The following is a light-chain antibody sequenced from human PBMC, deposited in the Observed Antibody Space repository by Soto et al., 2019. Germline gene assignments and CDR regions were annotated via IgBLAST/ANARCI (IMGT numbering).Light chain of an antibody. J-gene: IGKJ1*01. Sequence: DIQMTQSPSTLSASVGDRVTITCRASQSISSWLAWYQQKPGKAPKLLIYKASSLESRVPSRFSGSGSGTEFTFTISSLQHDDSATYYCQQYHSYPCTFGQGTKVEIK. CDR3: QQYHSYPCT. V-gene: IGKV1-5*03. CDR1: QSISSW. CDR2: KAS.